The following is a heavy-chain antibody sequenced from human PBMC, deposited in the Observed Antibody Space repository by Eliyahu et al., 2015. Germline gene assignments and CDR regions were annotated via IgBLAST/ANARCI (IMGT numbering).Heavy chain of an antibody. D-gene: IGHD5-18*01. V-gene: IGHV3-73*01. Sequence: EVQLVESGGGLVQPGGSLKLSCAASGFTFSGSAXXWVRQASGKGLEWVGRIRSKANSYATAYAASVKGRFTISRDDSKNTAYLQMNSLKTEDTAVYYCTTAEWIQLWQTWGAFDYWGQGTLVTVSS. CDR2: IRSKANSYAT. CDR1: GFTFSGSA. J-gene: IGHJ4*02. CDR3: TTAEWIQLWQTWGAFDY.